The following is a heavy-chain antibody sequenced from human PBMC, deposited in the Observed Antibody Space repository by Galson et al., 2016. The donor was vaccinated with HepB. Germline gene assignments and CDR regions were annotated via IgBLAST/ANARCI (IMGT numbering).Heavy chain of an antibody. V-gene: IGHV3-30-3*01. J-gene: IGHJ3*02. CDR2: IFYDASKK. D-gene: IGHD6-25*01. CDR1: GFSISRHA. Sequence: SLRLSCAASGFSISRHAMHWVRQAPGKGLEWVALIFYDASKKYYADSVKGRFTISRDTSKNTLYLQMNSLRAEDTAVYYCAKEGGASGYAFDIWGQGTMVTVSP. CDR3: AKEGGASGYAFDI.